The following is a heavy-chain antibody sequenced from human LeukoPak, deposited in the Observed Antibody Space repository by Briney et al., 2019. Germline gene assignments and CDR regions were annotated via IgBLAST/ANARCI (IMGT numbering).Heavy chain of an antibody. CDR3: ARDYGGNSGWFDP. Sequence: ASVNVSCTASGFTFTSYDLNWVRQAPGQGLEWMGWLNPNSGKTCYAQNFHGRVTITRNTSISTVYMELSSLRSEDTAVYYCARDYGGNSGWFDPWGQGTLVTVSS. V-gene: IGHV1-8*03. J-gene: IGHJ5*02. CDR1: GFTFTSYD. D-gene: IGHD4-23*01. CDR2: LNPNSGKT.